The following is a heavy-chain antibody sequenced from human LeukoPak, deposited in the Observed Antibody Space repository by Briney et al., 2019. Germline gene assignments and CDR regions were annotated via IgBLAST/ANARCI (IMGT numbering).Heavy chain of an antibody. CDR1: GFIFSSYA. D-gene: IGHD6-19*01. CDR2: ISGSGGNA. CDR3: AKNRRSSSGWSPN. Sequence: GGSLRLSCAASGFIFSSYAMDWVRQAPGKGLEWVSGISGSGGNAYHADSVRGRFTISRDNSKNTLYLQMNSLRAEDTAVYYCAKNRRSSSGWSPNWGQGTLVTVS. V-gene: IGHV3-23*01. J-gene: IGHJ4*02.